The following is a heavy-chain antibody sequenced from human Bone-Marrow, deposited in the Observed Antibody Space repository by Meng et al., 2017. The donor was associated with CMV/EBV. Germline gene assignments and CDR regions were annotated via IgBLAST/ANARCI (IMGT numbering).Heavy chain of an antibody. CDR3: ARDTRVLDTTCYYYYGMDV. CDR2: IYSGGST. CDR1: GFTFSSYA. J-gene: IGHJ6*02. V-gene: IGHV3-53*01. Sequence: GGSLRLSCAASGFTFSSYAMSWVRQAPGKGLEWVSVIYSGGSTYYADSVKGRFPISRDDSKNTLYLQMNSLRAEDTAVYYCARDTRVLDTTCYYYYGMDVWGQGTTVTVSS. D-gene: IGHD1-1*01.